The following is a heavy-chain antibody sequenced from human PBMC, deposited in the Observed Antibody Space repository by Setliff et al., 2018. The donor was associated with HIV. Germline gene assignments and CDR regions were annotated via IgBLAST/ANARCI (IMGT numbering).Heavy chain of an antibody. V-gene: IGHV2-5*01. Sequence: PTLVNPTQTLTLTCTFSGFSFSTSGVAVGWIRQPPGKALEWLGIIYWNDDKRYRPSLKHRLTLSKDTSRDQVVLTMTNMDPVDTATYYCAHMYSSSWYLSPSEHFRHWGQGTLVTVSS. CDR1: GFSFSTSGVA. CDR2: IYWNDDK. CDR3: AHMYSSSWYLSPSEHFRH. J-gene: IGHJ1*01. D-gene: IGHD6-13*01.